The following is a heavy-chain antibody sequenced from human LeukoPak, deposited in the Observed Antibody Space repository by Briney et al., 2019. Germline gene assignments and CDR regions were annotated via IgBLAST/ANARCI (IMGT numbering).Heavy chain of an antibody. J-gene: IGHJ4*02. CDR1: GGSFSGYY. CDR3: ARARETVAIDY. Sequence: SETLSFTCAVYGGSFSGYYWTWIRQPPGKGLEWIGEINHSRSTNYNPSLKSRVTISADTSKNQFSLKVRSVTAADTAVYYCARARETVAIDYWGQGTLVTVSS. CDR2: INHSRST. D-gene: IGHD5-12*01. V-gene: IGHV4-34*01.